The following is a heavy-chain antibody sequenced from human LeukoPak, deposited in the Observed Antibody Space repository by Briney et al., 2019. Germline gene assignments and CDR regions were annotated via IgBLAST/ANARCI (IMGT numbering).Heavy chain of an antibody. CDR3: ARAPPITRGPFDP. CDR2: INPDSGGT. CDR1: GYTFTGYY. D-gene: IGHD3-10*01. Sequence: ASVKVSCKASGYTFTGYYMHWVRQAPGQGLEWMGWINPDSGGTKSAQKFQGRVTMTRDTSISTAYMELSRLRSDDTAVYYCARAPPITRGPFDPWGRGTLVTVSS. V-gene: IGHV1-2*02. J-gene: IGHJ5*02.